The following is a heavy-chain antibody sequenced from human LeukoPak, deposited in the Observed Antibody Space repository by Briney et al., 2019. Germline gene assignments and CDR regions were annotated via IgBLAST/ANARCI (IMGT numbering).Heavy chain of an antibody. Sequence: ASVKVSCKASGYTFTSYDINWVRQATGQGLEWMGWMNPNSGNTGYAQKFQGRVTMTRYTSISTAYMELSSLRSEDTAVYYCARGAMVRGRANWFDPWGQGTLVTVSS. CDR2: MNPNSGNT. J-gene: IGHJ5*02. V-gene: IGHV1-8*01. CDR1: GYTFTSYD. CDR3: ARGAMVRGRANWFDP. D-gene: IGHD3-10*01.